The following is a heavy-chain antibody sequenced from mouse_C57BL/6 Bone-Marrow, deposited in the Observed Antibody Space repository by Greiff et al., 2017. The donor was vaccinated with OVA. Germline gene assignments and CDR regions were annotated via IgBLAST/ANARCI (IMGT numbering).Heavy chain of an antibody. J-gene: IGHJ1*03. CDR2: ISNLAYSI. Sequence: EVQLVESGGGLVQPGGSLKLSCAASGFTFSDYGMAWVRQAPRKGPEWVAFISNLAYSIYYADTVTGRFTISRENAKNTLYLEMSSLRSEDTAMYYCARQRTTVVNWYFDVWGTGTTVTVSS. D-gene: IGHD1-1*01. CDR1: GFTFSDYG. CDR3: ARQRTTVVNWYFDV. V-gene: IGHV5-15*01.